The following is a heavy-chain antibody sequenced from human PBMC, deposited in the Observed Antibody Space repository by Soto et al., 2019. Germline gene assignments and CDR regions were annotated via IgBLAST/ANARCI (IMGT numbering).Heavy chain of an antibody. CDR1: GGSISSYY. CDR3: AGVSHDYGDYYFDY. V-gene: IGHV4-59*01. D-gene: IGHD4-17*01. Sequence: SETLFLTCTVSGGSISSYYWSWIRQPPGKGLEWIGYIYYSGSTNYNPSLKSRVTISVDTSKNQFSLKLSSVTAADTAVYYCAGVSHDYGDYYFDYWGQGTLVTVSS. J-gene: IGHJ4*02. CDR2: IYYSGST.